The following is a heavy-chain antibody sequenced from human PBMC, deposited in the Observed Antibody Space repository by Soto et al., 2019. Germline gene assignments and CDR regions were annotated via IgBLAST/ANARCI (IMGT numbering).Heavy chain of an antibody. D-gene: IGHD3-22*01. CDR2: IYYSGST. CDR1: GGSISSSSYY. V-gene: IGHV4-39*01. Sequence: PSETLSLTCTVSGGSISSSSYYWGWIRQPPGKGLEWIGSIYYSGSTYYNPSLKSRVTISVDTSKNQFSLKLSSVTAADTAVYYCATLPGITMIVAGWYFDLWGRGTLVTVSS. CDR3: ATLPGITMIVAGWYFDL. J-gene: IGHJ2*01.